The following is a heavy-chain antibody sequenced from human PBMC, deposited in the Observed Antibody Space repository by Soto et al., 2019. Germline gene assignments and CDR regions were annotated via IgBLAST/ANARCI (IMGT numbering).Heavy chain of an antibody. CDR3: AHIPNYYQYDWFDP. J-gene: IGHJ5*01. V-gene: IGHV2-5*02. CDR2: IYWDDDK. Sequence: QISLKESGPTLVKPTQTLTLTCTFSGFSLTTRGVGVGWIRQPPGKGLECIALIYWDDDKRYSPSLQSRLSITKDTSKNQVVLTMTNVDPVDTATYYCAHIPNYYQYDWFDPWGQGTLVSVSS. CDR1: GFSLTTRGVG. D-gene: IGHD3-16*01.